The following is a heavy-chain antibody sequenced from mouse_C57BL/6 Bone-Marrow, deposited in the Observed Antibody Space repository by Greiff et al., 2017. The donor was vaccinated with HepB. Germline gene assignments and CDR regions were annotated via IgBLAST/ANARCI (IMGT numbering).Heavy chain of an antibody. CDR1: GYAFTNYL. J-gene: IGHJ3*01. D-gene: IGHD3-2*02. V-gene: IGHV1-54*01. CDR3: ASSSGYSRDWFAY. CDR2: INPGSGGT. Sequence: QVQLKQSGAELVRPGTSVKVSCKASGYAFTNYLIEWVKQRPGQGLEWIGVINPGSGGTNYNEKFKGKATLTADKSSSTAYMQLSSLTSEDSAVYFCASSSGYSRDWFAYWGQGTLVTVSA.